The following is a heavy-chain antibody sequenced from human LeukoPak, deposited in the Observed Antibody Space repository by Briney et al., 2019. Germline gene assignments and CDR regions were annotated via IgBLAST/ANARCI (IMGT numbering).Heavy chain of an antibody. CDR3: ARGGGSGSGLRRLDY. J-gene: IGHJ4*02. V-gene: IGHV1-8*01. CDR2: MNPNSGNT. CDR1: GYTFTSFD. Sequence: ASVKVSCKASGYTFTSFDINWLRQATGQGLEWMGWMNPNSGNTGFAQKFQGRVTMTRDTSISTAYMELSDLRSEDTAVYYCARGGGSGSGLRRLDYWGQGALVTISS. D-gene: IGHD6-19*01.